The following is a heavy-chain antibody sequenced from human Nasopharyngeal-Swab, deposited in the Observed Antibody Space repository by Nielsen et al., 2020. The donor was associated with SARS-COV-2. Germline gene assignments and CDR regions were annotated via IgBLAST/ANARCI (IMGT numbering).Heavy chain of an antibody. J-gene: IGHJ6*02. CDR1: GFTFSSYG. CDR2: ISYDGSNK. Sequence: GESLKISCAASGFTFSSYGMHWVRQAPGKGLEWVAVISYDGSNKYYADSVKGRFTISRDNSKNTLYLQMNSLRAGDTAVYYCAKDGPGDHQVHYYYYGMDVWGQGTTVTVSS. V-gene: IGHV3-30*18. D-gene: IGHD2-21*02. CDR3: AKDGPGDHQVHYYYYGMDV.